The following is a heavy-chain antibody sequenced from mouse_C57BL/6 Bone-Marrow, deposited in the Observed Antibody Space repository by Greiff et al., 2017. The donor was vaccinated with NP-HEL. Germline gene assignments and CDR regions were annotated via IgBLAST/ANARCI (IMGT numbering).Heavy chain of an antibody. V-gene: IGHV5-17*01. CDR3: ARSGGPYYFDY. J-gene: IGHJ2*01. CDR1: GFTFSDYG. CDR2: ISSGSSTI. D-gene: IGHD1-3*01. Sequence: EVHLVESGGGLVKPGGSLKLSCAASGFTFSDYGMHWVRQAPEKGLEWVAYISSGSSTIYYADTVKGRFTISRDNAKNTLFLQMTRLRSEDTAMYYCARSGGPYYFDYWGQGTTLTVSS.